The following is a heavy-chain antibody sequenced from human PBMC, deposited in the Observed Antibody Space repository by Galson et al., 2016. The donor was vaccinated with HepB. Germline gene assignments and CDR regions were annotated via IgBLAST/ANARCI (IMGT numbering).Heavy chain of an antibody. CDR1: GLTFGAYG. CDR2: IRSKHYGGTA. J-gene: IGHJ4*01. D-gene: IGHD2-15*01. Sequence: SLRLSCAVSGLTFGAYGINWVRQAPGKGPEWVGYIRSKHYGGTAEHAASVRGTFIISRDDSKSTDYVQITTLNIEDTAVYYCSMGGTLGHCRGGSCYSGFDYWGHGTLRTVSA. V-gene: IGHV3-49*04. CDR3: SMGGTLGHCRGGSCYSGFDY.